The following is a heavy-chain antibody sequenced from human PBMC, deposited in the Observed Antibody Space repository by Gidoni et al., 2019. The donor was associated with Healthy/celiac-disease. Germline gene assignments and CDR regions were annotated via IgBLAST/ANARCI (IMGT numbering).Heavy chain of an antibody. Sequence: QVQLVESGGGVVQPGRSLRLSCAASGFTFSSYGMHWVRQAPGKGLEWVAVISYDGSNKYYADSVKGRFTISRDNSKNTLYLQMNSLRAEDTAVYYCAKDQGLAVAGTFDYWGQGTLVTVSS. CDR1: GFTFSSYG. CDR3: AKDQGLAVAGTFDY. J-gene: IGHJ4*02. D-gene: IGHD6-19*01. V-gene: IGHV3-30*18. CDR2: ISYDGSNK.